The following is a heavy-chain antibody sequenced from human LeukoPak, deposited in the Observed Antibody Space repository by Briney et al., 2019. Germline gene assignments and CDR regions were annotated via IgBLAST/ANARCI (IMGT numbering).Heavy chain of an antibody. CDR3: ARGADTGYSSDS. CDR1: GFTFSSYE. J-gene: IGHJ5*02. V-gene: IGHV3-48*03. Sequence: GGSLRLSCAASGFTFSSYEMNWVRQAPGKGLEWVSYISSSGSTIYYADSVKGRFTISRDNSKNTLYLQMNSLRAEDTAVYYCARGADTGYSSDSWGQGTLVTVSS. CDR2: ISSSGSTI. D-gene: IGHD6-19*01.